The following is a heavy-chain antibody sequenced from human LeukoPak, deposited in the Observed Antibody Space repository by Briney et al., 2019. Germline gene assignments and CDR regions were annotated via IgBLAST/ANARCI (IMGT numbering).Heavy chain of an antibody. CDR3: ARASHDYVWGSYPTDAFDI. Sequence: SETLSLTCTVSGGSISSYYWSWILQPAGKGLQWIGHIYTSGSTNYNPSLKSRVTMSVDTSKNQFSLKLSSVTAADTAVYYCARASHDYVWGSYPTDAFDISGQGTMVTVSS. J-gene: IGHJ3*02. D-gene: IGHD3-16*02. V-gene: IGHV4-4*07. CDR1: GGSISSYY. CDR2: IYTSGST.